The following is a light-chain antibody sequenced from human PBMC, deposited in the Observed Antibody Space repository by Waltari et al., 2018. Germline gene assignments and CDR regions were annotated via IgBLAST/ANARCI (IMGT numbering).Light chain of an antibody. CDR3: CSYAGNSIYV. V-gene: IGLV2-23*02. J-gene: IGLJ1*01. Sequence: QSALTQPASVSGSPGQSITISCTGTSSDIGSYDLVSWYQHPPGKAPKLMIFEVSQRPSGVSNRCSGSKSGNTASLTISGLQAEDEAYYHCCSYAGNSIYVFGTGTKVTVL. CDR1: SSDIGSYDL. CDR2: EVS.